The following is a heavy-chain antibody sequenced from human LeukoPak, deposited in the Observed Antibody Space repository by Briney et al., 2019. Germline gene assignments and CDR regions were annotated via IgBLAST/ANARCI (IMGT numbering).Heavy chain of an antibody. CDR2: IYSGGST. CDR3: ARDHHDSSGYYFPFDD. J-gene: IGHJ4*02. CDR1: GFTFSSYS. V-gene: IGHV3-53*01. Sequence: GGSLRLSCAASGFTFSSYSMNWVRQAPGKGLEWVSVIYSGGSTYYADSVKGRFTISRDNSKNTLYLQMNNLRAEDTAVYYCARDHHDSSGYYFPFDDWGQGTLVTVSS. D-gene: IGHD3-22*01.